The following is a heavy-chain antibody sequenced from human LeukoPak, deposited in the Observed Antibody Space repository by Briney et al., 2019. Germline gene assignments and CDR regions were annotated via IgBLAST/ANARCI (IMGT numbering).Heavy chain of an antibody. CDR3: AKDRRMMSAYYGMDV. Sequence: GGSLRLSCEASGFTFISYGVHWVRQALGKGLGWVAVISYDGGNQYYADSVKGRFTISRDNSKNTVYLQLNSLRAEDTAVYYCAKDRRMMSAYYGMDVWGQGTTVTVSS. V-gene: IGHV3-30*18. D-gene: IGHD3-16*01. J-gene: IGHJ6*02. CDR1: GFTFISYG. CDR2: ISYDGGNQ.